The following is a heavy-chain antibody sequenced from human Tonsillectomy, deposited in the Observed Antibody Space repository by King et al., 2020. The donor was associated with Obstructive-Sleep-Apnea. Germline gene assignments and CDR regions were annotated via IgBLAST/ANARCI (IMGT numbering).Heavy chain of an antibody. D-gene: IGHD6-19*01. J-gene: IGHJ4*02. V-gene: IGHV3-15*01. Sequence: VQLVESGGGLVKPGGSLRLSCAASGFTFSNAWMTWVRQAPGKGLEWVGRIKNKAIGETPDYAPPVKGRLTISRDDSKDTLYLQMNSLKSEDTAMYYCTTDCVVSSVWCGAFHYWGQGALVTVSS. CDR3: TTDCVVSSVWCGAFHY. CDR1: GFTFSNAW. CDR2: IKNKAIGETP.